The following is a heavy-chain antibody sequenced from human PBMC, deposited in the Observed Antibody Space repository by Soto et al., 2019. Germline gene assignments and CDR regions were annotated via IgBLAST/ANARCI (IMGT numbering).Heavy chain of an antibody. V-gene: IGHV3-9*01. CDR3: AKDRSSSWSHGMDV. CDR1: GFTFDDYA. Sequence: EVQLVESGGGVVQPGRSLRLSCAASGFTFDDYAMHWVRQAPGKGLEWVSGISWNSGTIDYADSVKGRFTISRDNAENSLYLQMNSLRAEDTALYYCAKDRSSSWSHGMDVWGQGTTVTVSS. CDR2: ISWNSGTI. D-gene: IGHD6-13*01. J-gene: IGHJ6*02.